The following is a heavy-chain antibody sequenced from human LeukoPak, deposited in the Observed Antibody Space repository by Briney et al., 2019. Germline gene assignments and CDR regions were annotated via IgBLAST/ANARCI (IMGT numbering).Heavy chain of an antibody. CDR3: ARALSWTTESYYYMDV. J-gene: IGHJ6*03. V-gene: IGHV1-8*01. CDR1: GYTFTSHD. Sequence: GASVKVSCKASGYTFTSHDMNWVRQATGQGLEWLGWMNPNSGNTGYAQNFRGRVTMTMNTSITTAYMELSSLRSEDTAVYYCARALSWTTESYYYMDVWGKGTTVTVSS. D-gene: IGHD3/OR15-3a*01. CDR2: MNPNSGNT.